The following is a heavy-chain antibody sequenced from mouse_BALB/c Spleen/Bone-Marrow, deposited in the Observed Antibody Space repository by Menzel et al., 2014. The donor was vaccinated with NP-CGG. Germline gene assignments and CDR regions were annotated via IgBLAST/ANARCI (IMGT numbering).Heavy chain of an antibody. CDR1: GFTFIDHY. CDR2: IRNKAYGYTT. CDR3: ARFPMDY. Sequence: EVKLMESGGGLVQPGGSLRLSCTTSGFTFIDHYMSWVRQPPGKALEWLGFIRNKAYGYTTEYSASVKGRFTISRDNSLSILYLQMNTLRAEDSATYYCARFPMDYWGQGTSVTVSS. J-gene: IGHJ4*01. V-gene: IGHV7-3*02.